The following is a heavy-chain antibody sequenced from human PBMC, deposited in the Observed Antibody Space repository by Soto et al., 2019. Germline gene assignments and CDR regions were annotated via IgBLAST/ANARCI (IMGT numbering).Heavy chain of an antibody. V-gene: IGHV1-24*01. CDR3: GTSSTFGIVNPPDY. CDR2: YAPEDAET. CDR1: GYTLSDLS. D-gene: IGHD3-16*01. Sequence: ASVKVSCKVSGYTLSDLSMYWVRQAPGKGLEWMGGYAPEDAETFYAQKFQGRVTMTEDTSTDTAYMELSSLTSEETAVYYCGTSSTFGIVNPPDYCGQGTLITLCS. J-gene: IGHJ4*02.